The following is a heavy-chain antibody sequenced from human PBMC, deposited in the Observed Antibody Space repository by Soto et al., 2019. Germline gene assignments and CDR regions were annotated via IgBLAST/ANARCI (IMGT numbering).Heavy chain of an antibody. CDR2: VDPSDSQT. D-gene: IGHD3-22*01. V-gene: IGHV5-10-1*01. CDR3: ARQIYDSDTGPNFQYYFDS. J-gene: IGHJ4*02. Sequence: GESLKISCKGSEYSFAGYWITWVRQKPGKGLEWMGRVDPSDSQTYYSPSFRGHVTISATKSITTVFLQWSSLRASDTAMYYCARQIYDSDTGPNFQYYFDSWGQGTQVTVSS. CDR1: EYSFAGYW.